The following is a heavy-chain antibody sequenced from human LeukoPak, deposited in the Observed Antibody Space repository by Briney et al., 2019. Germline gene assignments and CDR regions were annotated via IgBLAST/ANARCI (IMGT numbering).Heavy chain of an antibody. V-gene: IGHV3-33*01. J-gene: IGHJ6*02. D-gene: IGHD6-19*01. CDR3: AREARMAGYYYYYGMDV. Sequence: HAGGSLRLSCAASGFTFSSYGMHWVRQAPGKGLEWVAVIWYDGSNKYYADSVKGRFTISRDNSKNTLYLQMNSLRAEDTAVYYCAREARMAGYYYYYGMDVWGQGTTVTVSS. CDR1: GFTFSSYG. CDR2: IWYDGSNK.